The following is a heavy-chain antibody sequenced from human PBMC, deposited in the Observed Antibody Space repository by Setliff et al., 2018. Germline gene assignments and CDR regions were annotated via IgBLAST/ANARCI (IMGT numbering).Heavy chain of an antibody. CDR3: VKRSLSDEFYFDH. D-gene: IGHD3-3*01. CDR2: ISDDGSNK. CDR1: GFTFSIHA. Sequence: PGGSLRLSCAASGFTFSIHALHWVRQAPGKGLEWVAVISDDGSNKYYADSVKGRFVISRDNSRHTLYLHMNYLGAEDTASYYCVKRSLSDEFYFDHWGQGTPVTVS. J-gene: IGHJ4*02. V-gene: IGHV3-30-3*02.